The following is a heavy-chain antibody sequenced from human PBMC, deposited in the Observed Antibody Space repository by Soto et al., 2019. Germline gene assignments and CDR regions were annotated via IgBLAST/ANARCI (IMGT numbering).Heavy chain of an antibody. V-gene: IGHV3-33*01. CDR1: GFAFSSYG. Sequence: PGGSLRLSCAASGFAFSSYGMQWVRQAPGRGLEWVAVIWYDGNKKYYADSVKGRFTISRDNSKNTLYLQMNSLRAEDTAVYYCARDRPDIPGAFDIWGQGTMVTVSS. D-gene: IGHD3-9*01. CDR3: ARDRPDIPGAFDI. CDR2: IWYDGNKK. J-gene: IGHJ3*02.